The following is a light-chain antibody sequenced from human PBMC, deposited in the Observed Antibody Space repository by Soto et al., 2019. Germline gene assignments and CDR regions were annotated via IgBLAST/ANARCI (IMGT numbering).Light chain of an antibody. CDR1: QGISSY. CDR3: QQLSSYPWT. Sequence: DIQLTQSPSFLSASVGDRVTITCRASQGISSYLAWYQQKPGKAPKRLIYAASTLQSGVPSRFSGSGSGTEFTLTISSLQPEDFATYYCQQLSSYPWTFGQGTKVEIK. J-gene: IGKJ1*01. CDR2: AAS. V-gene: IGKV1-9*01.